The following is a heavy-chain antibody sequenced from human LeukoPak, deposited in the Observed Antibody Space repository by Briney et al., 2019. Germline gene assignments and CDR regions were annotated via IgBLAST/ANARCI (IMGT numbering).Heavy chain of an antibody. J-gene: IGHJ4*02. V-gene: IGHV1-46*01. CDR1: GYTFTRYF. D-gene: IGHD4-23*01. CDR2: INPSSSGT. Sequence: GASVKVSCTASGYTFTRYFIHWVRQPPGQGLEWMGIINPSSSGTTFAQKFQGRVTMTRDTSTSTVYMELSSLRSDDTAVYYCVRDFYGGNSNGPDHWGQGTLVTVSS. CDR3: VRDFYGGNSNGPDH.